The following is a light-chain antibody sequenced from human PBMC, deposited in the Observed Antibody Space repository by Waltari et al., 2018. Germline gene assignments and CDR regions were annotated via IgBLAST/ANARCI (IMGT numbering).Light chain of an antibody. Sequence: DIVMTQSPDSLAVSLGARAPINCTSSQMVLYYSNNKTYFAWYQQKPGQPPKLLIYWASTRESGVPDRFSGSGSGTDFTLTISSLQAEDVAVYYCQQYYDTPFSFGPGTKVDIK. V-gene: IGKV4-1*01. J-gene: IGKJ3*01. CDR2: WAS. CDR1: QMVLYYSNNKTY. CDR3: QQYYDTPFS.